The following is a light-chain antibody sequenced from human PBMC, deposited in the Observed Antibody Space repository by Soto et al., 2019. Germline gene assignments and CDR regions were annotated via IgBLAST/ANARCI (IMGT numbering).Light chain of an antibody. Sequence: EIVLTQSPGTLSLSPGERATLSCRASQSVSSNYLAWYQQKPGQAPRPLIYGASSRATGIPDRFSGSGAGTDFTLTISRLESEDFAVYYCQQYGSSPWTFGQGTKVDIK. CDR3: QQYGSSPWT. CDR1: QSVSSNY. J-gene: IGKJ1*01. V-gene: IGKV3-20*01. CDR2: GAS.